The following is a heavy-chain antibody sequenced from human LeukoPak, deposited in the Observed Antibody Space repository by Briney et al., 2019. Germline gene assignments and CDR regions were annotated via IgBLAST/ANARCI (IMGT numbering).Heavy chain of an antibody. CDR1: GFTFSDYY. D-gene: IGHD5-12*01. J-gene: IGHJ4*02. CDR2: ISSRGSTI. CDR3: ARDIVATIKDY. Sequence: GGSLRLSCVGSGFTFSDYYMSWIRQAPGKGLEWVSYISSRGSTIYYADSVKGRFTISRDNAKNSLYLQMNSLRAEDTAVYYCARDIVATIKDYWGQGTLVTVSS. V-gene: IGHV3-11*04.